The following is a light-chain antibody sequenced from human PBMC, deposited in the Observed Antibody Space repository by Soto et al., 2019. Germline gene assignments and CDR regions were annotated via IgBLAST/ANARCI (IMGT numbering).Light chain of an antibody. V-gene: IGKV1-5*03. CDR3: LQYNSFPYT. Sequence: DIQVTQSPSTLSAYVGDRVTITCRASENINIWLAWYQQRPRQAPKLLIYKTSSLESGVPSRFSGSASGTEFTLTINSLEPDDFGTYFCLQYNSFPYTFGQGTKVEIK. J-gene: IGKJ2*01. CDR1: ENINIW. CDR2: KTS.